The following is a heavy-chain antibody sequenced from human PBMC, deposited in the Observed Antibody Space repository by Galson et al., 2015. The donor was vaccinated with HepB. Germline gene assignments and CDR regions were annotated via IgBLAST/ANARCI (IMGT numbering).Heavy chain of an antibody. CDR1: GDSVSSNNGA. J-gene: IGHJ5*02. CDR2: TYYKSKWYN. Sequence: CAISGDSVSSNNGAWNWIRQSPTRGLEWLGGTYYKSKWYNDYAVSVRSRITISPDTSKNQFSLQLSSVTPEDTAVYYCARGQWLNWLDPWGRGTLVTVSS. CDR3: ARGQWLNWLDP. D-gene: IGHD6-19*01. V-gene: IGHV6-1*01.